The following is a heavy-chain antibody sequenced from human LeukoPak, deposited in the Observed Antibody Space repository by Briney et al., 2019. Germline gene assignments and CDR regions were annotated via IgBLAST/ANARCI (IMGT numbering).Heavy chain of an antibody. CDR1: GFTFSSYG. V-gene: IGHV3-30*02. D-gene: IGHD6-13*01. J-gene: IGHJ6*03. CDR2: IRYDGSNK. Sequence: GSLRLSWAASGFTFSSYGMHWVRQAPGKGLEWVAFIRYDGSNKYYADSVKGRFTISRDNSKNTLYLQMNSLRAEDTAVYYCAKVVQYSSSWYGRDYYYYMDVWGKGTTVTVSS. CDR3: AKVVQYSSSWYGRDYYYYMDV.